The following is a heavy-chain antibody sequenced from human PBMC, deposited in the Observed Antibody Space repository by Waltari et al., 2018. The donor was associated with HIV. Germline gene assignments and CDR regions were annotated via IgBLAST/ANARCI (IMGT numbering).Heavy chain of an antibody. CDR1: GFRFSDVW. CDR2: IKSNSDGGTR. Sequence: VQLVESGGGVVKPGGSLRLSCAATGFRFSDVWMSWVRPAPGRGPEWVGRIKSNSDGGTREYGAPVKGRISISRDDSKTTLYLQMNRLKVDDTAVYYCTSEGGLGYYGMDVWGQGTTVIVS. D-gene: IGHD3-16*01. V-gene: IGHV3-15*01. J-gene: IGHJ6*02. CDR3: TSEGGLGYYGMDV.